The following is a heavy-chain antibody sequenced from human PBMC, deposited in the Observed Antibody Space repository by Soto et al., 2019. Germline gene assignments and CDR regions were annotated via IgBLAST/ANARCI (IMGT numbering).Heavy chain of an antibody. CDR1: GYSFTSYW. J-gene: IGHJ3*02. CDR2: IYPGDSDT. CDR3: ATNVPYYYDSSGYYYDDAFVI. D-gene: IGHD3-22*01. Sequence: GESLKISCKGSGYSFTSYWIGWVRQMPGKGLEWMGIIYPGDSDTRYSPSFQGQVTISADKSISTAYLQWSSLKASDTAMYYCATNVPYYYDSSGYYYDDAFVIWGQGTMVTVSS. V-gene: IGHV5-51*01.